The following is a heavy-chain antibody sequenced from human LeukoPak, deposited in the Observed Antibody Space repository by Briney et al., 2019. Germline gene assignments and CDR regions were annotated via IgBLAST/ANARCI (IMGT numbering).Heavy chain of an antibody. CDR1: GFTFSSYA. Sequence: PGGSLRLSCAASGFTFSSYAMSWVRQAPGKGLEWVSAISGSGGSTYYADSVKGRFTISRDNSKNTLYLQMNSLRAEDTAVYYCAKPDRITMVRGVIIYPDYWGQGTLATVSS. D-gene: IGHD3-10*01. J-gene: IGHJ4*02. CDR3: AKPDRITMVRGVIIYPDY. V-gene: IGHV3-23*01. CDR2: ISGSGGST.